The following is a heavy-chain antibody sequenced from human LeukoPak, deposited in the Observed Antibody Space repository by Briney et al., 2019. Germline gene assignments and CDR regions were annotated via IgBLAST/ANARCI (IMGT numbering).Heavy chain of an antibody. CDR1: GVTFSSYA. J-gene: IGHJ5*02. CDR3: ARERYCSGGSCSNWFDP. Sequence: GASVKLSCKASGVTFSSYAISWVRQAPGQGLEWMGGIIPIFGTANYAKKFQGRVTITADESTSIAYMEMSSLRSEDTAVYYCARERYCSGGSCSNWFDPWGQGTLVTVSS. CDR2: IIPIFGTA. D-gene: IGHD2-15*01. V-gene: IGHV1-69*13.